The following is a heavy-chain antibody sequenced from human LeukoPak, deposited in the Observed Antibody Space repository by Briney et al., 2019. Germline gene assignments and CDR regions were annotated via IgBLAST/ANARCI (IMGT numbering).Heavy chain of an antibody. V-gene: IGHV1-69*13. Sequence: ASVKVSCKASGGTFSSYAISWVRQTPGQGLEWMGGIIPIFGTANYAQKFQGRVTITADESTSTAYMELSRLRSDDTAVYYCARDWGNYDSSGYYVFYWGQGTLVTVSS. D-gene: IGHD3-22*01. J-gene: IGHJ4*02. CDR2: IIPIFGTA. CDR3: ARDWGNYDSSGYYVFY. CDR1: GGTFSSYA.